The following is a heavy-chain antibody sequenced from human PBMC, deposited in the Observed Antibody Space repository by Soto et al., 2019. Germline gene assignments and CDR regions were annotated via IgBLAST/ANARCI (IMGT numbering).Heavy chain of an antibody. D-gene: IGHD3-9*01. CDR2: IYWHDAK. CDR1: GFSLSTTGVG. CDR3: AHRGGATVGLYFFDF. Sequence: QITLKETGPTLVKPTQNLTLTCTFSGFSLSTTGVGVSWIRQPPGKALEWLALIYWHDAKPYSPSLKTRLTITKYTYKNQVVLTRTNMDPVDTSTYYCAHRGGATVGLYFFDFWGQGALVTVSS. V-gene: IGHV2-5*01. J-gene: IGHJ4*02.